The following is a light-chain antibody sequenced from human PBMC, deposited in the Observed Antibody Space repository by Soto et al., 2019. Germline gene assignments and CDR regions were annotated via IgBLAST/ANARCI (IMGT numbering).Light chain of an antibody. V-gene: IGKV1-5*01. J-gene: IGKJ1*01. CDR3: QQYNSYSRT. Sequence: DIQMTQSPSSLSASLVYRVTITCRASQTISGYLNWYQQKPGKAPELLIYAASYLGNGVPSRFSGSGSGTEFTLTISSLQPDDFATYYCQQYNSYSRTFGQGTKVDIK. CDR1: QTISGY. CDR2: AAS.